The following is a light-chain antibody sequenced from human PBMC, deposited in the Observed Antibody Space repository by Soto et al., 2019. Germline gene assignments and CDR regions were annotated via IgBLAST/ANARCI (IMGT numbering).Light chain of an antibody. V-gene: IGLV1-40*01. CDR1: SSNIGAGYD. CDR2: GDN. Sequence: QSVLTQPPSVSGAPGQRVTISCNGSSSNIGAGYDVHWYQQLPGTAPKLLIYGDNNRPSGVPDRFSGSKSGSSASLAITGLQEDDEADYYCQSSDRNRSGWGIFGGGTKLTVL. CDR3: QSSDRNRSGWGI. J-gene: IGLJ2*01.